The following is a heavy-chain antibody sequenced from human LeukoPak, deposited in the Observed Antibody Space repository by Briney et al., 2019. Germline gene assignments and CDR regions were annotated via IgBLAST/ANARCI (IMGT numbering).Heavy chain of an antibody. D-gene: IGHD4-17*01. CDR2: ISSSSSYT. CDR1: GGSISGFF. J-gene: IGHJ4*02. Sequence: LSLTCTVSGGSISGFFWSWIRQAPGKGLEWVSYISSSSSYTNYADSVKGRFTISRDNAKNSLYLQMNSLRAEDTAVYYCARSMTTVTTIDYWGQGTLVTVSS. CDR3: ARSMTTVTTIDY. V-gene: IGHV3-11*06.